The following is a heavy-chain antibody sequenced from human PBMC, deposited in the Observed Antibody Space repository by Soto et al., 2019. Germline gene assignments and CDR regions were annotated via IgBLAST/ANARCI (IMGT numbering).Heavy chain of an antibody. V-gene: IGHV3-23*01. CDR3: AKPFDY. Sequence: WGPLRLPSAVSGFTFIATLITWVRQAPGKGREWFAGIISSAGDTYYADSVKGRFTISRDNSKNTLYLQMNSLRDEDTGLYYCAKPFDYWGQGTLVTVSS. CDR1: GFTFIATL. J-gene: IGHJ4*02. CDR2: IISSAGDT.